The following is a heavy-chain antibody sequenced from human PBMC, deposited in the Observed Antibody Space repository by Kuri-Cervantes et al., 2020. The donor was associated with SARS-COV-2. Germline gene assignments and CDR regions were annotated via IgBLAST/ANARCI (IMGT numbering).Heavy chain of an antibody. J-gene: IGHJ5*02. CDR1: GFSLSTSAMC. CDR3: ARTVDYGDTNWFDP. D-gene: IGHD4-17*01. V-gene: IGHV2-70*11. Sequence: SGPTLVKPTQTLTLTCTFSGFSLSTSAMCVNWIRQPPGEALEWLARIDWNDDKYYSTSLKTRLTISKDTSKNQVVLTMTNMDPVDTATYYCARTVDYGDTNWFDPWGQGTLVTVSS. CDR2: IDWNDDK.